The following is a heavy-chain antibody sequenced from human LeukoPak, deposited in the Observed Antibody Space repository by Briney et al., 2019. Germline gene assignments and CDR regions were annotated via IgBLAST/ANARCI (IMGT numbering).Heavy chain of an antibody. CDR2: INHSGST. Sequence: PSETLSLTCAVYGGSFSGCYWSWIRQPPGKGLEWIGEINHSGSTNYNPSLKSRVTISVDTSKNQFSLKLSSVTAADTAVFYCARGDYFDYWGQGTLVTVSS. CDR1: GGSFSGCY. V-gene: IGHV4-34*01. J-gene: IGHJ4*02. CDR3: ARGDYFDY.